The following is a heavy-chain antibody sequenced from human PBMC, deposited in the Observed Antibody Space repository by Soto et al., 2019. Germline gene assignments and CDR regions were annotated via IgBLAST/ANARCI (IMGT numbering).Heavy chain of an antibody. J-gene: IGHJ3*02. CDR3: ARVEADYGDCVVAFDI. Sequence: TSETLSLTCTVSGGSISSGGYYWSWIRQHPGKGLEWIGYIYYSGSTYYNPSLKSRVTISVDTSKNQFSLKLSSVTAADTAVYYCARVEADYGDCVVAFDIWGQGTMVTVS. D-gene: IGHD4-17*01. V-gene: IGHV4-31*03. CDR2: IYYSGST. CDR1: GGSISSGGYY.